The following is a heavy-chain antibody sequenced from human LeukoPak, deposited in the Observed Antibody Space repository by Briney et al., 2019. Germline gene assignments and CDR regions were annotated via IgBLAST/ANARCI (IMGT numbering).Heavy chain of an antibody. D-gene: IGHD6-19*01. V-gene: IGHV3-21*01. Sequence: PGGSLRLSCAASGFTFSSYSMNWVRQAPGKGLEWVSSISSSSSYIYYADSVKGRFTISRDNAKNSLYLQMNSLRAEDTAVYYCARDWFQWLVRYYYYGMDVWGQGTTVTVSS. J-gene: IGHJ6*02. CDR1: GFTFSSYS. CDR2: ISSSSSYI. CDR3: ARDWFQWLVRYYYYGMDV.